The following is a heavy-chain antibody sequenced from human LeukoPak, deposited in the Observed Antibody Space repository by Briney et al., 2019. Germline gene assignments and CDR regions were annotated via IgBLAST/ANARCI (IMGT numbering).Heavy chain of an antibody. J-gene: IGHJ4*02. CDR2: IKGKTDGATT. Sequence: RGCLRLSCAASGFSFSKAWMIWVRQAPGKGLEWVGRIKGKTDGATTDYPAAVKGRFTISRDDSENTLYLQMSSLKTEDTGVYYCISGTPGYFDFWGRGTVVTVSS. CDR3: ISGTPGYFDF. CDR1: GFSFSKAW. D-gene: IGHD1-26*01. V-gene: IGHV3-15*01.